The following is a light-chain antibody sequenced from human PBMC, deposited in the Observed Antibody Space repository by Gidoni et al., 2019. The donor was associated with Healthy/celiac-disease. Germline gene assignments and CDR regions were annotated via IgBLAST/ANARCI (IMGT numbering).Light chain of an antibody. V-gene: IGKV1-39*01. CDR2: AAS. Sequence: IHLTHSPSSLSASVGDRVTITCRARQSISSYLNWYQQKPGKAPKLLIYAASSLQSGVPSRCSGSGSGTDFTLTISRLQPEDFATYYCQQSYSTPRTFGQGTKVEIK. CDR1: QSISSY. J-gene: IGKJ1*01. CDR3: QQSYSTPRT.